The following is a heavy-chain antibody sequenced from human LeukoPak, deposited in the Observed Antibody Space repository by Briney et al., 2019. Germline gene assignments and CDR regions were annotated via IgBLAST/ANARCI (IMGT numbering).Heavy chain of an antibody. Sequence: ASVKVSCKASGYTFIAYYMHWVRQAPGQGLEWMGWINPNSGGTNYAQKFQGRVTMTRDTSISTAYMELSRLRSDDTAVYYCARGRRYCSSTSCYAHYWGQGTLVTVSS. D-gene: IGHD2-2*01. CDR1: GYTFIAYY. V-gene: IGHV1-2*02. CDR3: ARGRRYCSSTSCYAHY. J-gene: IGHJ4*02. CDR2: INPNSGGT.